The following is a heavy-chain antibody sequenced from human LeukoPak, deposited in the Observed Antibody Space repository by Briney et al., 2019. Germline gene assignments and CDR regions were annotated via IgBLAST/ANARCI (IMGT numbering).Heavy chain of an antibody. Sequence: GGSLRLSCAASGFTFSSYAMHWVRQAPGKGLEWVAVISYDGSNKYYADSVKGRFTISRDNSKNTLYLQMNSLRAGDTAVYYCARDGEVVRYYYDSSGYYYDYWGQGTLVTVSS. J-gene: IGHJ4*02. D-gene: IGHD3-22*01. CDR3: ARDGEVVRYYYDSSGYYYDY. V-gene: IGHV3-30-3*01. CDR2: ISYDGSNK. CDR1: GFTFSSYA.